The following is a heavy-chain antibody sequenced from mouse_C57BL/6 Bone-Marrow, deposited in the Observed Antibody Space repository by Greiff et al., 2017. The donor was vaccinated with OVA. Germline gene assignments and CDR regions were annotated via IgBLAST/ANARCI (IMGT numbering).Heavy chain of an antibody. V-gene: IGHV1-54*01. J-gene: IGHJ2*01. Sequence: VQRVESGAELVRPGTSVKVSCKASGYAFTNYLIEWVKQRPGQGLEWIGVINPGSGGTNYNEKFKGKATLTADKSSSTAYMQLSSLTSEDSAVYFCARRGKLGQYFDYWGQGTTLTVSS. D-gene: IGHD3-3*01. CDR1: GYAFTNYL. CDR2: INPGSGGT. CDR3: ARRGKLGQYFDY.